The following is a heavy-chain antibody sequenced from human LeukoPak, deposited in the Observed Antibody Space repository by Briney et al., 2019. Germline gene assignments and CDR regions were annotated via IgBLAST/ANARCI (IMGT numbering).Heavy chain of an antibody. CDR2: IGGTGAST. V-gene: IGHV3-23*01. CDR3: ARDQNY. CDR1: KFTFSSYA. Sequence: GGSLRLSCAASKFTFSSYAMSWVRQAPGKGLEWVSAIGGTGASTYYADSVKGRFTISSDNSKNTLYLQMNSLRAEDTAVYYCARDQNYWGQGTLVTVSS. J-gene: IGHJ4*02.